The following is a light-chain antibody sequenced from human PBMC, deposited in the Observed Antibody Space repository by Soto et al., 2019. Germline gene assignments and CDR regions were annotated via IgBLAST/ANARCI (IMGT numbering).Light chain of an antibody. CDR1: QSVSSY. Sequence: EIVMTQSPATLSVSPGERATLSCRASQSVSSYLAWYQQEPGQAPRLLIYDASNRATGIPARFSGSGSGTDFTLTISSLEPEDFAVYYCQQRSNWWTFGQGTKVDIK. J-gene: IGKJ1*01. CDR2: DAS. CDR3: QQRSNWWT. V-gene: IGKV3-11*01.